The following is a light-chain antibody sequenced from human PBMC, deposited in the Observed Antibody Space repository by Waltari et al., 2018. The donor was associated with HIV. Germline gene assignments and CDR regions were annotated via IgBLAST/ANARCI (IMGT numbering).Light chain of an antibody. Sequence: QLVLTHSPSASDSLVASVTHRCTPSSGHSHYAIAWYQPQPPTGPRFLIKITSDCSHNKGDGIPDLFSGSSSGSERYLTIASHQSEDEADYCCQTGGTGIQDVVFGGGTKLTVL. CDR2: ITSDCSH. V-gene: IGLV4-69*01. CDR3: QTGGTGIQDVV. CDR1: SGHSHYA. J-gene: IGLJ2*01.